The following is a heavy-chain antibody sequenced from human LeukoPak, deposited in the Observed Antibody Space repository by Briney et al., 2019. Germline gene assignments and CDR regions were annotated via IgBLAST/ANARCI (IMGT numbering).Heavy chain of an antibody. D-gene: IGHD1-26*01. J-gene: IGHJ4*01. CDR2: IYTSGSN. CDR1: GGPISGYY. Sequence: PSETLSLTCTVSGGPISGYYWSWIPQPAGKGLEWIGRIYTSGSNNYNPSLRSRVTMSVDTSKNHFSLKLTSVTAADTAVYYRARARGRSYYGDYFDYWGQGT. V-gene: IGHV4-4*07. CDR3: ARARGRSYYGDYFDY.